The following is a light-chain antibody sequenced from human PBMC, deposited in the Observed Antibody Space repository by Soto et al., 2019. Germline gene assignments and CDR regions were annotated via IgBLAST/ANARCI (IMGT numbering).Light chain of an antibody. CDR1: SSDVGGYNY. CDR2: DVS. J-gene: IGLJ1*01. Sequence: LTQPASVSGSPGQSITISCTGXSSDVGGYNYVSWYQQHPGKAPKLMIYDVSNRPSGVSNRFSGSKSGNTASLTISGLQAEDEADYYCSSYTSSSSYVFGTGTKVTVL. V-gene: IGLV2-14*01. CDR3: SSYTSSSSYV.